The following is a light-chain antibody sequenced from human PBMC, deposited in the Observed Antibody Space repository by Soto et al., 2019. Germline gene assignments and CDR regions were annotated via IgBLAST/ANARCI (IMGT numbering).Light chain of an antibody. V-gene: IGKV1-39*01. CDR3: QEALNEPFT. Sequence: DVRLTQSPSSLSASVGDRVTITCRASQSVSFFLSWYQQKPGEAPTLLICGASNLLSVVPQRFSGRRSGTSFTPVISSLKPAVLATYYCQEALNEPFTFDKGTPVAI. J-gene: IGKJ1*01. CDR2: GAS. CDR1: QSVSFF.